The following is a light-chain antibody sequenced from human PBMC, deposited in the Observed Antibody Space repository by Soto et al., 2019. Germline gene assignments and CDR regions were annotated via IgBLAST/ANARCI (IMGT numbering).Light chain of an antibody. Sequence: QSVLTQPPSASGTPGQRVTLSCSGSSSNIGSNYVYWYQQLPGTAPKLLIFTNDQRPSGVPDRFSGSKSGTSASLAISGLRSEDEADYFCSAWDDSLRGWVFGGGTKVTVL. CDR1: SSNIGSNY. J-gene: IGLJ3*02. CDR3: SAWDDSLRGWV. V-gene: IGLV1-47*02. CDR2: TND.